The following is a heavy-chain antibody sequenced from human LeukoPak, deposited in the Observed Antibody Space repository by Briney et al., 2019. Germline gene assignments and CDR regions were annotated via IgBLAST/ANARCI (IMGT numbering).Heavy chain of an antibody. J-gene: IGHJ4*02. V-gene: IGHV3-23*01. CDR1: GFTFSNFA. Sequence: GGSLRLSCAASGFTFSNFAMNWVRQAPGKGLEWVSIISGSGDTTHYTDSVKGRFTISRDNSKNTLYLQMNSLRAEDTAVYYCAKLPYYYDSSGYVEYWGQGTLVTVSS. CDR2: ISGSGDTT. D-gene: IGHD3-22*01. CDR3: AKLPYYYDSSGYVEY.